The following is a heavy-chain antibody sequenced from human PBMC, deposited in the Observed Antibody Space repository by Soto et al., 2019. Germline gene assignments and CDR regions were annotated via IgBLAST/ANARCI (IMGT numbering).Heavy chain of an antibody. CDR2: IYHSGRT. Sequence: QVQLQESGPGVVKPSGTLSLTCAVSGGSVSSDYWWSWVRLPTGKGLEWIGEIYHSGRTNYNPSRKSRVIISLDKSKNQLSLILNSVTAADTAVCYCARERPSYGRDFDYWGQGTLVTVSS. J-gene: IGHJ4*02. CDR1: GGSVSSDYW. V-gene: IGHV4-4*02. D-gene: IGHD1-26*01. CDR3: ARERPSYGRDFDY.